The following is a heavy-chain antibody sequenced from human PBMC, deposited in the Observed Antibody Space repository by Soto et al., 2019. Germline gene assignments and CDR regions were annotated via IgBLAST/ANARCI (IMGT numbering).Heavy chain of an antibody. D-gene: IGHD3-10*01. CDR3: AIDSMGYMVRGAYYYYGMDV. Sequence: SVKVSCKASGGTFSSYAISWVRQAPGQGLEWMGGIIPIFGTANYAQKFQGRVTITADESTSTAYMELSSLRSEDTAVYYCAIDSMGYMVRGAYYYYGMDVWGQGTTVTVSS. CDR2: IIPIFGTA. V-gene: IGHV1-69*13. J-gene: IGHJ6*02. CDR1: GGTFSSYA.